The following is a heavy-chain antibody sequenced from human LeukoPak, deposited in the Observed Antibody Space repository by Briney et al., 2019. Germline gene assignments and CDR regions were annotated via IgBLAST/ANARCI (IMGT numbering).Heavy chain of an antibody. CDR3: ASGCSSTSCSRVMPAG. Sequence: SETLSLTCTVSGVSISSSNSYWGWIRQPPGKGLEWIGSIYYSGSTYYNPSLKSRVTISVDTSKNQFSLKLSSVTAADTAVYYCASGCSSTSCSRVMPAGWGQGTLVTVSS. CDR2: IYYSGST. CDR1: GVSISSSNSY. V-gene: IGHV4-39*07. J-gene: IGHJ4*02. D-gene: IGHD2-2*01.